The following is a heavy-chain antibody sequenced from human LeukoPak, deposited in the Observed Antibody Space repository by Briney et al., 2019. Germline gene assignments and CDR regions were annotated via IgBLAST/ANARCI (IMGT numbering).Heavy chain of an antibody. Sequence: PGGSLRLSCAASGFTFSSDWMSWVRQAPGKGLEWVANINQDGSDKYYVDSVKGRFTISRDNAKNSLYLQMNSLRAEDTAVYYCARDLNYYGSGANWFDPWGQGTLATVSS. V-gene: IGHV3-7*01. CDR1: GFTFSSDW. D-gene: IGHD3-10*01. J-gene: IGHJ5*02. CDR3: ARDLNYYGSGANWFDP. CDR2: INQDGSDK.